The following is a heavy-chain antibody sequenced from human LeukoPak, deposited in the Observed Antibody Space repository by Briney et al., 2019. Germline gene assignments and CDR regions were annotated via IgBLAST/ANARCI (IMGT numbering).Heavy chain of an antibody. CDR3: AKVDSSGYPFDY. J-gene: IGHJ4*02. CDR1: GFTFSSYA. CDR2: ISGSGGST. D-gene: IGHD3-22*01. Sequence: GGSLRLSCAAPGFTFSSYAMSWVREAPGKGLEWVSAISGSGGSTYYADSVKGRFTISRDNSKNTLYLQMNSLRAEDTAVYYCAKVDSSGYPFDYWGQGTLVTVSS. V-gene: IGHV3-23*01.